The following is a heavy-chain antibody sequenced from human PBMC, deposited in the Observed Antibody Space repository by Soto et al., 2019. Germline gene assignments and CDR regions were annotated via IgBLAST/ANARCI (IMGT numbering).Heavy chain of an antibody. CDR2: ISSSSSTI. CDR1: GFTFSSYT. Sequence: GGSLRLSCAASGFTFSSYTMNWVRQAPGKGLEWVSYISSSSSTIYYPDSVKGRFTISRDNAKNSLYLQMNSLRAEDTAVYYCARESRLANWGQGTLVTVSS. CDR3: ARESRLAN. V-gene: IGHV3-48*01. D-gene: IGHD2-21*01. J-gene: IGHJ4*02.